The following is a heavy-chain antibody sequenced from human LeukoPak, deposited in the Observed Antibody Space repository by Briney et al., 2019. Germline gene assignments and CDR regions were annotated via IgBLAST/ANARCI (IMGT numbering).Heavy chain of an antibody. CDR3: ARRDYDGSGSFYYFDY. CDR2: ISAYNGNT. CDR1: GYTFTSYG. J-gene: IGHJ4*02. Sequence: GASVKLSCKASGYTFTSYGISWVRQAPGQGLEWMGWISAYNGNTNYAQKLQGRVTMTTDTSTNTPYLELKSLRSDDTAVYYCARRDYDGSGSFYYFDYWGQGTLVTVSS. V-gene: IGHV1-18*01. D-gene: IGHD3-10*01.